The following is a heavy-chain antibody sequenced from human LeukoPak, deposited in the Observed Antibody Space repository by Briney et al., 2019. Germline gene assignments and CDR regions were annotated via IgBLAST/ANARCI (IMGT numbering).Heavy chain of an antibody. CDR2: IHYTGST. D-gene: IGHD3-22*01. CDR3: ARYHNYYDSSGYYYGRDNWFDP. V-gene: IGHV4-59*12. J-gene: IGHJ5*02. Sequence: SETLSLTCTVSGGSINSYYWSWIRQPPGKGLECIGYIHYTGSTNYNPSLKSRVTISVDTSKNQFSLKLSSVTAADTAVYYCARYHNYYDSSGYYYGRDNWFDPWGQGTLVTVSS. CDR1: GGSINSYY.